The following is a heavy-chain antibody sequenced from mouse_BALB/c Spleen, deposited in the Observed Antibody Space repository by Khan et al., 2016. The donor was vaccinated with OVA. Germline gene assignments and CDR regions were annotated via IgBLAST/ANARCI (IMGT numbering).Heavy chain of an antibody. CDR1: GYTFINYW. CDR2: INPSIGHT. D-gene: IGHD1-1*02. Sequence: QVQLQQSGAELAKPGASVKMSCKASGYTFINYWILWVKQRPGQGLEWIGYINPSIGHTEYNQNFKNKATLTADKSSRTSYMQLSSLTSEDSAVYYCARRGLGWDFDYWGQGTTLTVSS. J-gene: IGHJ2*01. V-gene: IGHV1-7*01. CDR3: ARRGLGWDFDY.